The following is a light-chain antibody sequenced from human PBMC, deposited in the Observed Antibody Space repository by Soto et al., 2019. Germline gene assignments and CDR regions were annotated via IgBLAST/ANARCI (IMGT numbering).Light chain of an antibody. CDR3: HQRDNWLS. CDR2: GAS. J-gene: IGKJ4*01. CDR1: QTVYSY. V-gene: IGKV3-11*01. Sequence: IVLTQSPATLSLSPGERATLSCRARQTVYSYLSWYQHKPGQAPRLLIYGASKRATGIPARFSGSGSGTDFTLTISSLEPEDSAVYFCHQRDNWLSFGGGTKLEIK.